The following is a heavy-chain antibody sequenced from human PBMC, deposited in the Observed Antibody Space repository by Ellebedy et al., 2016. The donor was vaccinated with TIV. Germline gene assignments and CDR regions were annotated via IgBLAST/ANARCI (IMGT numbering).Heavy chain of an antibody. CDR3: ARRASYGDYAVQVNPWFDP. V-gene: IGHV3-7*01. CDR2: IRQEGDEI. D-gene: IGHD4-17*01. J-gene: IGHJ5*02. Sequence: GESLKISCAASGFNFRSYWMTWVRRAPGKGLEWVAKIRQEGDEIYYVESVKGRFTISRDNAKNSLFLQMNSLRVEDTAVYYCARRASYGDYAVQVNPWFDPWGQGTLVTVYS. CDR1: GFNFRSYW.